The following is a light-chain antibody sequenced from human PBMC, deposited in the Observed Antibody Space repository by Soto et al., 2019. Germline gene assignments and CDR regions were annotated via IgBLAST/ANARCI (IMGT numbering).Light chain of an antibody. J-gene: IGKJ1*01. CDR2: LGS. CDR3: MQALQTRT. V-gene: IGKV2-28*01. Sequence: DIVMTQSPLSLPVTPGEPASISCRSSQSLLHSNGYNYLDWYLQKPGQSPQLLIYLGSYRASGVPDRFSGSGSGTDFTLKISRVEPEDVGVYYCMQALQTRTFGQGTKVDI. CDR1: QSLLHSNGYNY.